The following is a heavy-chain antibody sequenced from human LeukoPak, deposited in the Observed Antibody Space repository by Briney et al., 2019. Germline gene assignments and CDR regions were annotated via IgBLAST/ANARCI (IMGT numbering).Heavy chain of an antibody. CDR2: INSDGSST. V-gene: IGHV3-74*01. D-gene: IGHD3-3*01. Sequence: GGSMRLSCAASGFTFSSHWMHWVRQAPGKGLVWVSRINSDGSSTNYADAVKGRFTVSRDNAKNTLYLQVNSLRAEDTAVYYCAKDFWSGSFNYYMDVWGKGTTVTVSS. J-gene: IGHJ6*03. CDR3: AKDFWSGSFNYYMDV. CDR1: GFTFSSHW.